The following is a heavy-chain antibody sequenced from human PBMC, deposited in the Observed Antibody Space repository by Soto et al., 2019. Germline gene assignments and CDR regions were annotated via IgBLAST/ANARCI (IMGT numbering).Heavy chain of an antibody. CDR1: GFTFSNYY. J-gene: IGHJ4*02. CDR3: ARVSASGWHVNGRDYFDS. CDR2: ISSREVTI. D-gene: IGHD6-19*01. V-gene: IGHV3-11*01. Sequence: QVQLVESGGGLVKPGGSLRLSCAASGFTFSNYYMAWIRQAPGKGLECLSYISSREVTIYYADSVKGRFTISRDNTKNSLYLQMSSLRDEDTGVYYWARVSASGWHVNGRDYFDSWGQGTLVTVSA.